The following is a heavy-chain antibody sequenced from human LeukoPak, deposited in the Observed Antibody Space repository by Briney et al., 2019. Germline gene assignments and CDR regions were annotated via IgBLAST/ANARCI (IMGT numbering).Heavy chain of an antibody. CDR2: INHSGST. Sequence: PSETLSLTCAVYGGSFSGYYWSWIRQPPGKGLELSGEINHSGSTNYNPSLRSRVTISVDTSKNQFSLKLSSVTAADTAVYYCARDPPRYDDFWSGYWEFDYWGQGTLLTVSS. D-gene: IGHD3-3*01. V-gene: IGHV4-34*01. CDR3: ARDPPRYDDFWSGYWEFDY. J-gene: IGHJ4*02. CDR1: GGSFSGYY.